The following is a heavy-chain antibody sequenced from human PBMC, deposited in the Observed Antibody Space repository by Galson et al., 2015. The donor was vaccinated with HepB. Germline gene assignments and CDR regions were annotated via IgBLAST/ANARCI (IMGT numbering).Heavy chain of an antibody. D-gene: IGHD3-22*01. CDR2: ISGSGGST. Sequence: SLRLSCAASGFTFSSYAMSWVRQAPGKGLEWVSAISGSGGSTYYADSVKGRFTISRDNSKNTLYLQMNSMRAEDTAVYYCAKDPRGTMIVVVLPGDYWGQGTLVTVSS. J-gene: IGHJ4*02. V-gene: IGHV3-23*01. CDR1: GFTFSSYA. CDR3: AKDPRGTMIVVVLPGDY.